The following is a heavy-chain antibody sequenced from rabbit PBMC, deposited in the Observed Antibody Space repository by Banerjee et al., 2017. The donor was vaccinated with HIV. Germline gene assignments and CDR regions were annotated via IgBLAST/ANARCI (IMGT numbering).Heavy chain of an antibody. V-gene: IGHV1S43*01. D-gene: IGHD8-1*01. Sequence: QEQLVESGGGLVQPEGSLTLTCKASGIDFSNYYYMCWVRQAPGKGLELIACIYTSTGSTWYASWVNGRFTISRSTSLNTVDLKMTSLTAADTATYFCARGYGSSYYTIRYFNLWGQGTLGTVS. CDR2: IYTSTGST. J-gene: IGHJ4*01. CDR3: ARGYGSSYYTIRYFNL. CDR1: GIDFSNYYY.